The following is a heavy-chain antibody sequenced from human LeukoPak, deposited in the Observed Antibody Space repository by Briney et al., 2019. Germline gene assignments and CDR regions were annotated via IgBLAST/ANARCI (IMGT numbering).Heavy chain of an antibody. V-gene: IGHV4-38-2*02. D-gene: IGHD3-10*01. CDR1: GYSISSGYY. J-gene: IGHJ3*02. CDR3: ARAQYYYGSGSYFDAFDI. Sequence: SETLSLTCTVSGYSISSGYYWGWIRQPPGKGLEWIGSIYHSGSTYYNPSLKSRVTISVDTSKNQFSLKLSSVTAADTAVYYCARAQYYYGSGSYFDAFDIWGQGTMVTVSS. CDR2: IYHSGST.